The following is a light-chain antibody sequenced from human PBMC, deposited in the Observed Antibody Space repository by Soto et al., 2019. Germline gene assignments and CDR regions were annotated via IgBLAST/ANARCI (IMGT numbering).Light chain of an antibody. CDR3: QQRSNWPPPT. CDR1: QSVSSY. Sequence: EIVLTQSPATLSLSPGERATLSCRASQSVSSYLAWYQQKPGQAPRLLIYDASNRATGIAARFSGSGSGTDFTLTISSLEPEDFAVYYCQQRSNWPPPTFGQGTKVEIK. CDR2: DAS. V-gene: IGKV3-11*01. J-gene: IGKJ1*01.